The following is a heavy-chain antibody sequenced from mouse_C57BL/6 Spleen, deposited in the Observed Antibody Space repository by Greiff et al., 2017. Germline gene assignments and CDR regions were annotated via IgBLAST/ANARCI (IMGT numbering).Heavy chain of an antibody. V-gene: IGHV1-64*01. CDR3: GGGYDEDWDFDV. Sequence: VQLQQPGAELVKPGASVKLSCKASGYTFTSYWMHWVKQRPGQGLEWIGMIHPNSGSTNYNEKFKSKATLTVDKSSSTAYMQLSSLTSEDSAVYYCGGGYDEDWDFDVWGTGTTVTVSS. D-gene: IGHD2-2*01. J-gene: IGHJ1*03. CDR1: GYTFTSYW. CDR2: IHPNSGST.